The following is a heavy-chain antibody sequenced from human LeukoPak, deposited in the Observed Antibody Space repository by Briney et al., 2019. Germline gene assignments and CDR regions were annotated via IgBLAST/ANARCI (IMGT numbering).Heavy chain of an antibody. CDR3: ARDSHVVVPAALDY. CDR2: IYYSGST. J-gene: IGHJ4*02. Sequence: PSETLSLTCTVSGGSISSSSYYWGWIRQPPGKGLEWIGSIYYSGSTYYNPSLKSRVTISVDTSKNQFSLKLSSVTAADTAVYYCARDSHVVVPAALDYWGQGTLVTVSS. D-gene: IGHD2-2*01. CDR1: GGSISSSSYY. V-gene: IGHV4-39*02.